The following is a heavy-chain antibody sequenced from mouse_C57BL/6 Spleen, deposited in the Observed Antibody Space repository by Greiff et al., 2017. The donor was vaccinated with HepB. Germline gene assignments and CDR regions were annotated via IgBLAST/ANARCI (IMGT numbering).Heavy chain of an antibody. D-gene: IGHD2-2*01. Sequence: EVKVVESGGGLVKPGGSLKLSCAASGFTFSDYGMHWVRQAPEKGLEWVAYISSGSSTIYYADTVKGRFTISRDNAKNTLLLQMTSLRSEDTAMYYCAREGYDEGAWFAYWGQGTLVTVSA. J-gene: IGHJ3*01. CDR1: GFTFSDYG. CDR2: ISSGSSTI. CDR3: AREGYDEGAWFAY. V-gene: IGHV5-17*01.